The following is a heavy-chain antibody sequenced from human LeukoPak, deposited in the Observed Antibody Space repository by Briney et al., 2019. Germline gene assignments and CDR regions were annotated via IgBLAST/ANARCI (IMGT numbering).Heavy chain of an antibody. CDR2: IRYDGSNK. Sequence: GGSLRLSCAASGFTFSSYWMSWVRQAPGKGLEWVAFIRYDGSNKYYADSVKGRFTISRDHSKNTLYLQMNSLRAEDTAVYYCAKGPYCSSTSCYPQWGQGTLVTVSS. CDR3: AKGPYCSSTSCYPQ. J-gene: IGHJ4*02. CDR1: GFTFSSYW. D-gene: IGHD2-2*01. V-gene: IGHV3-30*02.